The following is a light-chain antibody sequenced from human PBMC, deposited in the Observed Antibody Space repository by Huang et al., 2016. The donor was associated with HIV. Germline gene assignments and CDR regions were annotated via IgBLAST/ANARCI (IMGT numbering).Light chain of an antibody. J-gene: IGKJ1*01. CDR1: QSVSSN. CDR3: QQYNNWPRT. V-gene: IGKV3-15*01. Sequence: EIVMTQSPATLSVSPGERATLSCRASQSVSSNLALYQQKPGQAPRLLIYGSSTRATCIPARFSGSVSGTEFTLTISSLQSEDFAVYYCQQYNNWPRTFGQGTKVEIK. CDR2: GSS.